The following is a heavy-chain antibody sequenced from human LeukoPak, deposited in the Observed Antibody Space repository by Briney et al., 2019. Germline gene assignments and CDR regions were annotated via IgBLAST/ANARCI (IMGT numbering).Heavy chain of an antibody. J-gene: IGHJ4*02. CDR2: IYPGDSDT. CDR3: ARQKSRVAPADY. Sequence: GESLKISCKGSGYSINNYWIAWVRQMPGRGLEWMGIIYPGDSDTRYSPSFQGQVTISADKSISTAYLQWTSLQASDTAMYYCARQKSRVAPADYWGQGTLVTVSS. V-gene: IGHV5-51*01. CDR1: GYSINNYW. D-gene: IGHD2-2*01.